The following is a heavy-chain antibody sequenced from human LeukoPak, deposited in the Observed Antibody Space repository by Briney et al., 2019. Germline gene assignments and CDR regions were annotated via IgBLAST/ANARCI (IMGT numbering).Heavy chain of an antibody. D-gene: IGHD4-17*01. J-gene: IGHJ4*02. CDR1: GGTFSSYA. CDR2: IIPILGIA. CDR3: TRDFSGDYVMVEDVY. Sequence: EASVKVSCKASGGTFSSYAISWVRQAPGQGLEWMGRIIPILGIANYAQKFQGRVTITADKSTSTAYMELSSLRSEDTAVYYCTRDFSGDYVMVEDVYWGQGTLVTVSS. V-gene: IGHV1-69*04.